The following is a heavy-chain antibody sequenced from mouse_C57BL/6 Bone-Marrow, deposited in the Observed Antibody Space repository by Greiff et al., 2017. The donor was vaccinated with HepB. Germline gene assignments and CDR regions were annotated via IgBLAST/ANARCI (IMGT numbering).Heavy chain of an antibody. CDR3: ARRTH. Sequence: EVKLMESGGGLVQPGGSLKLSCAASGFTFSDYYMYWVRQTPEKRLEWVAYISNGGGSTYYPDNVKGRFTISRDNAKNTLYLQMSRLKSEDTAMYYCARRTHWGQGTSVTVSS. J-gene: IGHJ4*01. V-gene: IGHV5-12*01. CDR2: ISNGGGST. CDR1: GFTFSDYY.